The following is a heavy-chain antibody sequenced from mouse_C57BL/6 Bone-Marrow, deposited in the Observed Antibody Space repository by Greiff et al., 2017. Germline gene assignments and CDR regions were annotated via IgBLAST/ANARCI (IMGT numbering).Heavy chain of an antibody. CDR1: GFTFSSYA. Sequence: DVMLVESGGGLVKPGGSLKLSCAASGFTFSSYAMSWVRQTPEKGLEWVATISDGGSYTYYPDNVKGRFTISRDNAKNNLYLQMSHLKSEDTAMYYCARDGYPMDYWGQGTSVTVSS. V-gene: IGHV5-4*01. CDR3: ARDGYPMDY. CDR2: ISDGGSYT. J-gene: IGHJ4*01. D-gene: IGHD1-2*01.